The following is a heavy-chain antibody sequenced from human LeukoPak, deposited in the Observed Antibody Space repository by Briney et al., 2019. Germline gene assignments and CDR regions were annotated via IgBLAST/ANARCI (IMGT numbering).Heavy chain of an antibody. CDR3: ARVLGSGSYYYYGMDV. D-gene: IGHD3-10*01. CDR2: INHSGST. J-gene: IGHJ6*02. CDR1: AGSFSGYY. V-gene: IGHV4-34*01. Sequence: PSETLSLTCAVYAGSFSGYYWSLIRQPPGKGLEWIGEINHSGSTNYNPSLKSRVTISVDTSKNQFSLKLSSVTAADTAVYYCARVLGSGSYYYYGMDVWGQGTTVTVSS.